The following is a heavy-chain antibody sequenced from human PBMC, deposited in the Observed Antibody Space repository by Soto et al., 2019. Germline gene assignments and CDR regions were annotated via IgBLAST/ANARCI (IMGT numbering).Heavy chain of an antibody. D-gene: IGHD5-12*01. CDR3: AGRYSGYDPNFDY. Sequence: PSETLSLTCTVSGGSISSGGYYWSWIRQHPGKGLEWIGYIYYSGSTYYNPSLKSRVTISVDTSKNQFSLKLSSVTAADTAVYYCAGRYSGYDPNFDYWGQGTLVTVSS. CDR1: GGSISSGGYY. CDR2: IYYSGST. V-gene: IGHV4-31*03. J-gene: IGHJ4*02.